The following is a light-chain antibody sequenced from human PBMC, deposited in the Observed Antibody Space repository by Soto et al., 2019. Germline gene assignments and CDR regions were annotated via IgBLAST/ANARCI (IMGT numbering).Light chain of an antibody. Sequence: QSALTQPASVSGSPGQSITISCTGTSSDVGSYNHVSWYQHHPGKAPKLMIYDVSNRPSGVSNRFSGSKSGNTASLTISGLQAEDEADYYCSSYTSSSTPYVFGTGTKLTVL. J-gene: IGLJ1*01. V-gene: IGLV2-14*03. CDR1: SSDVGSYNH. CDR3: SSYTSSSTPYV. CDR2: DVS.